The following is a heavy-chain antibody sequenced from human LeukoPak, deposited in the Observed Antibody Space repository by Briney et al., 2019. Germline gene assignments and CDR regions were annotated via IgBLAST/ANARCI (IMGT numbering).Heavy chain of an antibody. J-gene: IGHJ4*02. Sequence: SETLSLTCTVSGGSISSSSYYWGWIRQPPGKGLEWIGSIYYSGCTYYNPSLTSRVTISVDTSKNQFSLKLSSVTAADTAVYYCARASSGSGFFDYWGQGTLVTVSS. V-gene: IGHV4-39*07. CDR3: ARASSGSGFFDY. CDR2: IYYSGCT. D-gene: IGHD3-22*01. CDR1: GGSISSSSYY.